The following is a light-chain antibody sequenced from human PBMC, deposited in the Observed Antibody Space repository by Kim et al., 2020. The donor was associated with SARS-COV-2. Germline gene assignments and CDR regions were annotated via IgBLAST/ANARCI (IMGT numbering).Light chain of an antibody. V-gene: IGKV1-27*01. CDR1: QSIGSC. J-gene: IGKJ4*01. CDR3: QKYNSYPRT. CDR2: TAS. Sequence: DIQMTQSPSSLSASVGDRVTITCRASQSIGSCLAWYQQKPEKAPYLLIYTASTLQTGVPSRFSGIGSGTEFTLTISSLQPGDSASYYCQKYNSYPRTFGGGTKVDIK.